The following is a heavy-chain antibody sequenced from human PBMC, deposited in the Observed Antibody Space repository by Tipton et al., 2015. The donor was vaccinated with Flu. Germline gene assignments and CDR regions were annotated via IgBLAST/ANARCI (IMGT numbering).Heavy chain of an antibody. CDR1: GYSISSGYY. CDR2: IYHSGST. Sequence: TLSLTCSVSGYSISSGYYWGWVRRPPGKGLEWIGTIYHSGSTYYNPSLKSRLTISVDTSKNQFSLKLNSVTAADTAVYYCLRSTYYYGSGSSDYWGQGTLVTVSS. CDR3: LRSTYYYGSGSSDY. J-gene: IGHJ4*02. D-gene: IGHD3-10*01. V-gene: IGHV4-38-2*01.